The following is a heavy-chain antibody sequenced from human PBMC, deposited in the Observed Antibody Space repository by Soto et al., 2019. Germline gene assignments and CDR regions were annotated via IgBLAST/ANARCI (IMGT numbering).Heavy chain of an antibody. D-gene: IGHD5-12*01. Sequence: EVQLVESGGGLVQPGGSLRLSCVPSGFTFNSHWMHWVRQAPGKGLVWVSRINGEGSTTSYADSVRGRFTISRDNAKNTLYPQMNSLRVDDTAVYHCARDPRDGYHSPPDYWGQGTLVTVSS. CDR2: INGEGSTT. J-gene: IGHJ4*02. V-gene: IGHV3-74*01. CDR1: GFTFNSHW. CDR3: ARDPRDGYHSPPDY.